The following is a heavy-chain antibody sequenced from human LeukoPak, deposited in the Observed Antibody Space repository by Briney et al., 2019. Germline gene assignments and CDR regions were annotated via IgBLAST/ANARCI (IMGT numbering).Heavy chain of an antibody. CDR1: GGSISSGNW. Sequence: SGTLSLTCAVSGGSISSGNWWSWVRQPPGKGLEWIGEIYHSGRTNYNPSLKSRVTISVDTSKNQFSLKLSSVTAADTAVYYCAKANTMVRGVLDYWGQGTLVTVSS. D-gene: IGHD3-10*01. J-gene: IGHJ4*02. CDR3: AKANTMVRGVLDY. V-gene: IGHV4-4*02. CDR2: IYHSGRT.